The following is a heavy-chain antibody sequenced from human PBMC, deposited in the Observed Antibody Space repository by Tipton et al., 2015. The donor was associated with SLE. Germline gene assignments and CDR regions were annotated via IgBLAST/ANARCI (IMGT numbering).Heavy chain of an antibody. CDR2: MYTSGST. J-gene: IGHJ2*01. Sequence: GLVKPSETLSLTCTVSGGSISSGSFYWSWIRQSVGKGLEWIGRMYTSGSTNYNPSLRSRVTMTADTSKNQFSLKLNSLTAADTAVYYCARESCTNGICYRYFDLWGRGTLVTVSS. V-gene: IGHV4-61*02. CDR3: ARESCTNGICYRYFDL. D-gene: IGHD2-8*01. CDR1: GGSISSGSFY.